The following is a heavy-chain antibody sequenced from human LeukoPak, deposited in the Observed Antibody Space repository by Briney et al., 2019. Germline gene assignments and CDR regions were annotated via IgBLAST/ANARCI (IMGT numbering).Heavy chain of an antibody. J-gene: IGHJ6*02. CDR1: GGSISSYY. Sequence: SETLSLTCTVSGGSISSYYWSWIRQPPGKGLEWIGYIYYSGSTNYNPSLKSRVTISVDTSKNQFSLKLSSVTAADTAVYYCARDTEWELNYYYYGMDVWGQGTTVTVSS. CDR3: ARDTEWELNYYYYGMDV. D-gene: IGHD1-26*01. CDR2: IYYSGST. V-gene: IGHV4-59*01.